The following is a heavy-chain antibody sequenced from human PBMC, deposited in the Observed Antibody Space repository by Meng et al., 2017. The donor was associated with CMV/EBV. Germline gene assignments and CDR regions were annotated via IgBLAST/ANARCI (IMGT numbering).Heavy chain of an antibody. Sequence: GGSRRLSCAASGFTFSSYWMSWVRQAPGKGLEWVANIKQDGSEKYYVDSVKGRFTISRDNAKNSLYLQMNSLRAEDTAVYYCARNLALYDYSLLVGATVEDYWGQGTLVTVSS. CDR2: IKQDGSEK. J-gene: IGHJ4*02. D-gene: IGHD1-26*01. CDR1: GFTFSSYW. V-gene: IGHV3-7*01. CDR3: ARNLALYDYSLLVGATVEDY.